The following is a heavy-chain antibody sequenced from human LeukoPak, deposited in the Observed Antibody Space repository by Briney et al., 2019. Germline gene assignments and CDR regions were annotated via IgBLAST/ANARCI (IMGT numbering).Heavy chain of an antibody. CDR1: GYTFTSYG. V-gene: IGHV1-2*04. CDR2: INPNSGGT. CDR3: ARDLGDMATLPHNYFDY. D-gene: IGHD5-24*01. J-gene: IGHJ4*02. Sequence: VASVKVSCKASGYTFTSYGISWVRQAPGQGLEWMGWINPNSGGTNYAQKFQGWVTMTRDTSISTAYMELSRLRSDDTAVYYCARDLGDMATLPHNYFDYWGQGTLVTVSS.